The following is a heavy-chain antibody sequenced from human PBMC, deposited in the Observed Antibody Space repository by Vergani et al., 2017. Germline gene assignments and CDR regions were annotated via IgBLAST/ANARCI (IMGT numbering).Heavy chain of an antibody. J-gene: IGHJ4*02. D-gene: IGHD3-10*01. CDR3: ARGGARITMVRGVIPPKFDY. CDR2: INHSGST. Sequence: QVQLQQWGAGLLKPSETLSLTCAVYGGSFSGYYWSWIRQPPGKGLEWMGEINHSGSTNYNPSLKSRVTISVDTSKNQFSLKLSSVTAADTAVYYCARGGARITMVRGVIPPKFDYWGQGTLVTVSS. CDR1: GGSFSGYY. V-gene: IGHV4-34*01.